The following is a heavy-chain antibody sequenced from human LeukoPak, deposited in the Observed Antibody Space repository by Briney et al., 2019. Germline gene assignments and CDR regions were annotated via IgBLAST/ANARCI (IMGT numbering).Heavy chain of an antibody. CDR2: ISSSSSTI. Sequence: PGGSLRLSCAASGFTFSSYSMNWVRQAPGKGLEWVSYISSSSSTIYYADSVKGRFTISRDNAKNSLYLQMNSLRAEDTAVYYCARERSPSYYDYVWGSYRSSNWFDPWGQGTLVTVSS. V-gene: IGHV3-48*04. J-gene: IGHJ5*02. CDR3: ARERSPSYYDYVWGSYRSSNWFDP. D-gene: IGHD3-16*02. CDR1: GFTFSSYS.